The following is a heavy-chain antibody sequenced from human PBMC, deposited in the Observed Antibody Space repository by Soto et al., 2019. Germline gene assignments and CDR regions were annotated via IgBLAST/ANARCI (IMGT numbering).Heavy chain of an antibody. CDR3: ASPTKLGNDAFDI. J-gene: IGHJ3*02. CDR2: IYYSGST. CDR1: GGSISSSSYY. Sequence: SETLSLTCTVSGGSISSSSYYWGWIRQPPGKGLEWIGSIYYSGSTYYNPSLKSRVTISVDTSKNQFSLKLSSVTAADTAVYYCASPTKLGNDAFDIWGQGTMVTVSS. V-gene: IGHV4-39*01. D-gene: IGHD7-27*01.